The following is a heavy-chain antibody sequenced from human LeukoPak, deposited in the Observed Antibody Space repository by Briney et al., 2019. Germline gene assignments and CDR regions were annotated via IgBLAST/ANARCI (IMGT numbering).Heavy chain of an antibody. D-gene: IGHD2-2*01. V-gene: IGHV3-7*01. CDR1: GFTFSSFW. CDR2: IKQDGREK. J-gene: IGHJ4*02. Sequence: GGSLRLSWAASGFTFSSFWMRWVRQAPGKGLEWVANIKQDGREKYYVDSVKGRFTIARDNAKTSLYLQMKSLRAEDTAVYYCARCREDIVVVPAAMDPPYYFDYWGQGTLVTVSS. CDR3: ARCREDIVVVPAAMDPPYYFDY.